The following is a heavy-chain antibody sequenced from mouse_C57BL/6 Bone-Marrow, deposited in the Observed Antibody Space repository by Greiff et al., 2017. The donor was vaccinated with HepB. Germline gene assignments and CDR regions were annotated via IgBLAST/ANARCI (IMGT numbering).Heavy chain of an antibody. CDR2: IYPRSGNT. Sequence: QVQLQQSGAELARPGASVKLSCKASGYTFTSYGISWVKQRTGQGLEWIGEIYPRSGNTYYNEKFKGKATLTADKSSSTAYMELHSLTSEDAAVYFCARKVGGPMDYWGQGTSVTVSS. D-gene: IGHD1-1*01. J-gene: IGHJ4*01. V-gene: IGHV1-81*01. CDR3: ARKVGGPMDY. CDR1: GYTFTSYG.